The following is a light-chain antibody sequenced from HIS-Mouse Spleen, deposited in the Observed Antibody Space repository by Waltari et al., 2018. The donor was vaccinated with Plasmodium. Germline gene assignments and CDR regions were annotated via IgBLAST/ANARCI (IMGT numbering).Light chain of an antibody. CDR2: GAS. Sequence: EIVMTQSPATLPVSPGERATLSCRASQSVSSNLAWYQQQPGQAPRLLIYGASTRATGIPARFSGSGSGTEFTLTISSLQSEDFAVYYCQQYNNWSFTFGPGTKVDIK. CDR1: QSVSSN. V-gene: IGKV3-15*01. CDR3: QQYNNWSFT. J-gene: IGKJ3*01.